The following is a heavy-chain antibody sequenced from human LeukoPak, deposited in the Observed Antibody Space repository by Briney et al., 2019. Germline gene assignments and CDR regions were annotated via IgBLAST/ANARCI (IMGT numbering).Heavy chain of an antibody. CDR2: IYYSGST. Sequence: SETLSLTCTASGGSISSGGYYWSWIRQHPGKGLEWIGYIYYSGSTYYNPSLKSRVTISVDTSKNQFSLKLSSVTAADTAVYYCARAEPSLGYAFDIWGQGTMVTVSS. CDR3: ARAEPSLGYAFDI. V-gene: IGHV4-31*03. J-gene: IGHJ3*02. CDR1: GGSISSGGYY.